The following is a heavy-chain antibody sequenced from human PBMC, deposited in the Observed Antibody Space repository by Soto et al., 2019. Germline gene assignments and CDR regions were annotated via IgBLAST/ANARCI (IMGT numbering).Heavy chain of an antibody. Sequence: SLRLSCAASGFTFKNYAMSWVRHAPGTALDWVSCISGSGISTYYPDSVKGRFTISRDNYKNTLYLQMNSLSAEDTAVDNCRKVGEVRDFFDFWGQGNMVRVSS. D-gene: IGHD3-3*01. CDR1: GFTFKNYA. CDR2: ISGSGIST. V-gene: IGHV3-23*01. J-gene: IGHJ4*01. CDR3: RKVGEVRDFFDF.